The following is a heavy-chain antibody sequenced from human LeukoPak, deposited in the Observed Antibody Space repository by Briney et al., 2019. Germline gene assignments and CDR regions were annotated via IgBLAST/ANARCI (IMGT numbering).Heavy chain of an antibody. CDR1: GGSISSGDYY. J-gene: IGHJ4*02. V-gene: IGHV4-31*03. Sequence: SQTLSLTCTVSGGSISSGDYYWSWIRQHPGKGLEWIGYIYYSGSTYYNPSLKSRVTISLDTSKNQFSLKLSSVTAADTAVYYCARGQEDSGTDYWGQGTLVTVSS. CDR2: IYYSGST. D-gene: IGHD3-10*01. CDR3: ARGQEDSGTDY.